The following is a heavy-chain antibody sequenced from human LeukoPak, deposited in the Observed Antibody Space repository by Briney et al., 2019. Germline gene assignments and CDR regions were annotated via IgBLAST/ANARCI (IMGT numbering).Heavy chain of an antibody. CDR2: IIPIFGTA. Sequence: SVKVSCKASGGTFSSYAISWVRQAPGQGLEWMGGIIPIFGTANYAQKFQGRVTITTDESTSTAYMELSSLRSEDTAVYYCARTLEYSSGWHGYYYYYMDVWGKGTTVTVSS. D-gene: IGHD6-19*01. V-gene: IGHV1-69*05. CDR3: ARTLEYSSGWHGYYYYYMDV. J-gene: IGHJ6*03. CDR1: GGTFSSYA.